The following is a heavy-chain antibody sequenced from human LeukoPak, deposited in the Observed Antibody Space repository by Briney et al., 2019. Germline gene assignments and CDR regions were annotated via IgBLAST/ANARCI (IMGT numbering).Heavy chain of an antibody. CDR3: ARDRVQLWLRAFDI. D-gene: IGHD5-18*01. J-gene: IGHJ3*02. CDR2: ISSSGSTI. V-gene: IGHV3-11*01. CDR1: GFTFSDYY. Sequence: GGSLRLSCAASGFTFSDYYMSWLRQAPGKGLEWVSYISSSGSTIYYADSEKGRFTISRDNAKNSLYLQMNSLRAEDTAVYYCARDRVQLWLRAFDIWGQGTMVTVSS.